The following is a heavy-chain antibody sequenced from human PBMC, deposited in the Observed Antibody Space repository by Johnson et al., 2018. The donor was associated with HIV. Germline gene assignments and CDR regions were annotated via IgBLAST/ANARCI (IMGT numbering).Heavy chain of an antibody. CDR3: ATARRAIDV. CDR1: GFTLSNAW. V-gene: IGHV3-7*03. D-gene: IGHD6-6*01. CDR2: LWYDGSNK. J-gene: IGHJ3*01. Sequence: VQLVESGGGLVKPGGSLRLSCAASGFTLSNAWMSWVRQAPGKGLEWVAVLWYDGSNKYYVDSVKGRFTISRDNAKNSLYLQMNSLRAEDTAVYYCATARRAIDVWGQGTMATVSS.